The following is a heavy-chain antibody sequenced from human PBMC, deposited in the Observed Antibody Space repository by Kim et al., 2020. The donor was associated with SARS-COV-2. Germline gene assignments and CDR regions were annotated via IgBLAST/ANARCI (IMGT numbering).Heavy chain of an antibody. CDR2: ISYSGNS. D-gene: IGHD2-2*01. J-gene: IGHJ4*02. CDR1: GGSIRSGGQF. CDR3: ARGQPLDY. V-gene: IGHV4-31*03. Sequence: SETLSLTCSVSGGSIRSGGQFWTWIPQHPAKGLEWIGYISYSGNSHYSPSLRSRVSISLQTSENQFSLELTSVTAADTAVYYCARGQPLDYWRQCFLVTV.